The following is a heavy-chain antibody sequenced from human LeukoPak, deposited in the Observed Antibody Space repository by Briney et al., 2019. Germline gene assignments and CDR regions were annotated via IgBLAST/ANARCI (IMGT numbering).Heavy chain of an antibody. CDR3: AREGGGYCSSTSCYGWY. J-gene: IGHJ4*02. Sequence: PGGSLRLSCAASGFTFSSYSMNWVRQAPGKGLERVSYISSSSSTIYYSDSVKGRFTISRDNAKNSLYLQMNSPIAEDTAVYYCAREGGGYCSSTSCYGWYWGQGTLVTVSS. D-gene: IGHD2-2*01. CDR2: ISSSSSTI. V-gene: IGHV3-48*01. CDR1: GFTFSSYS.